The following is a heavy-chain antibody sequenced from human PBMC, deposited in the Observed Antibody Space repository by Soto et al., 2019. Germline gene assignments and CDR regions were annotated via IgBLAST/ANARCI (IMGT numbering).Heavy chain of an antibody. V-gene: IGHV3-9*01. J-gene: IGHJ4*02. D-gene: IGHD1-26*01. Sequence: GGSLRLSCAASGFTFDDYAMHWVRQAPGKGLEWVSGISWNSGSIGYADSVKGRFTISRDNAKNSLYLQMNSLRAEDTALYYCAKDPLAHSGSYFDYWGQGXLVTVYS. CDR2: ISWNSGSI. CDR3: AKDPLAHSGSYFDY. CDR1: GFTFDDYA.